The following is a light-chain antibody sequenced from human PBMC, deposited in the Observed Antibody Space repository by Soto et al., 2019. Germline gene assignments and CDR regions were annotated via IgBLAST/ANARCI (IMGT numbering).Light chain of an antibody. CDR3: QQLNNYPLT. Sequence: DFQLTQSPSFLSASLGDRVTITCRASQGIGSYLAWYQQKPGKAPRLLIYAASTLQSGVPSRFSGSGSGTEFTLTISSLQPEDFATYYCQQLNNYPLTFGGGTKVDIK. CDR2: AAS. V-gene: IGKV1-9*01. CDR1: QGIGSY. J-gene: IGKJ4*01.